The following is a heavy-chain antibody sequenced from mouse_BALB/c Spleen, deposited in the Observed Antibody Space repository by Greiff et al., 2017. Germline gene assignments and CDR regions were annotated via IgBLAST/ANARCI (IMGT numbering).Heavy chain of an antibody. CDR2: ISSGSSTI. CDR1: GFTFSSFG. J-gene: IGHJ4*01. CDR3: ARSGYYGNYGAMDD. Sequence: EVKVVESGGGLVQPGGSRKLSCAASGFTFSSFGMHWVRQAPEKGLEWVAYISSGSSTIYYADTVKGRFTISRDNPKNTLFLQMTSLRSEDTAMYYCARSGYYGNYGAMDDWGQGTSVTVSS. D-gene: IGHD2-1*01. V-gene: IGHV5-17*02.